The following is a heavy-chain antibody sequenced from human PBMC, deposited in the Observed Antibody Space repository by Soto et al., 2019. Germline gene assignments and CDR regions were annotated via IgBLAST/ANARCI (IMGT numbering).Heavy chain of an antibody. D-gene: IGHD3-9*01. V-gene: IGHV4-59*02. Sequence: PSETLSLTCSFSGDSVTSHYLTWIRQSPEKGLEWIGYMHYTGFSHYNPSLKSRLTISVDRSKNQFTLKLTSVTAADTAVYYCALLGDFDWLFLFYYWGQGTLVPVSS. J-gene: IGHJ4*02. CDR3: ALLGDFDWLFLFYY. CDR1: GDSVTSHY. CDR2: MHYTGFS.